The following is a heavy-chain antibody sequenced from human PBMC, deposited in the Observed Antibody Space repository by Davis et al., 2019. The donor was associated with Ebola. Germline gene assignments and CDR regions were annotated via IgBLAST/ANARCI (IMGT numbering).Heavy chain of an antibody. D-gene: IGHD1-1*01. J-gene: IGHJ4*02. CDR2: ISYDGSNK. CDR3: ARWRNSTGRFDC. Sequence: GGSLRLSCAAFGFTFSSYGMHWVRQAPGKGLEWVAVISYDGSNKYYADSVKGRFTISRDNAEKSLYLQMNSLRVEDTAVYYCARWRNSTGRFDCWGQGTPVTVFS. V-gene: IGHV3-30*03. CDR1: GFTFSSYG.